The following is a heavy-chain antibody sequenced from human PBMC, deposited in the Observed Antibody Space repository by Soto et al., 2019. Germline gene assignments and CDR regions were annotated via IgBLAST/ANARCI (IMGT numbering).Heavy chain of an antibody. CDR2: INPSGDST. J-gene: IGHJ6*02. CDR1: GYTFTSYY. Sequence: ASVKVSCKASGYTFTSYYMHWVRQAPGQGLEWIGIINPSGDSTSYAQKFQGRVTMTRDTSTSTVYMELSSLRSEDTAVYYCAASPSFWQNYYYGAMDVWGQGTTVTVSS. CDR3: AASPSFWQNYYYGAMDV. V-gene: IGHV1-46*01.